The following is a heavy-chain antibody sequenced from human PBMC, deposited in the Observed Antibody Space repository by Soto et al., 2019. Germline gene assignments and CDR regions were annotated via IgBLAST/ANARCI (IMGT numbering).Heavy chain of an antibody. CDR2: IWYDGSNK. J-gene: IGHJ4*02. CDR3: ARDGNKPELPRVVFDY. CDR1: GFTFSSYG. V-gene: IGHV3-33*01. D-gene: IGHD1-26*01. Sequence: GGSLRLSCAASGFTFSSYGMHWVRQAPGKGLEWVAVIWYDGSNKYYADSVKGRFTISRDNSKNTLYLQMNSLRAEDTAVYYCARDGNKPELPRVVFDYWGQGTLVTV.